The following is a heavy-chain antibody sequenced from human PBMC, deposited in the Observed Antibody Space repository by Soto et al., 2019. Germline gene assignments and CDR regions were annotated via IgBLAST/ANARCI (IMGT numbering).Heavy chain of an antibody. CDR2: IKQDGTEK. CDR1: GFTFNTYW. D-gene: IGHD6-19*01. J-gene: IGHJ4*02. CDR3: AKSTGWYPDY. V-gene: IGHV3-7*01. Sequence: LRLSCAASGFTFNTYWMTWVRQAPGKGLEWVANIKQDGTEKSYVDSVKGRFTISRDNAKNSLYLQMNSLRAEDTAVYYCAKSTGWYPDYWGRGTLVTVSS.